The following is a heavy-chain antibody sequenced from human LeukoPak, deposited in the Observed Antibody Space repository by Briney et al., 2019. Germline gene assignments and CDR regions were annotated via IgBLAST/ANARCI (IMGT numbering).Heavy chain of an antibody. J-gene: IGHJ4*02. CDR2: IKPDGSEK. Sequence: GGSLRLSCAASGFTFTSYWMNWVRQAPGKGLEWVANIKPDGSEKYYVDSVKGRFTISRDNAKNSLYLQMNSLRAGDTAVYYCARGGAGHSSGWYASYYWGQGTLVTVSS. V-gene: IGHV3-7*01. D-gene: IGHD6-19*01. CDR1: GFTFTSYW. CDR3: ARGGAGHSSGWYASYY.